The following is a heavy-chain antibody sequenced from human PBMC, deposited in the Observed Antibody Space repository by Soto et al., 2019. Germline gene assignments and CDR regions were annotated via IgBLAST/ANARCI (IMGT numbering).Heavy chain of an antibody. Sequence: QVQLVESGGGVVQPGGSLRLSCAASGFTFSSYGMHWVRQAPGKGLEWVALISFDGGKRFYADSVRGRLTISRDNSKNMVHLQMNSLRREDTALYYRAKARDHYASGSPAWLDSWGQGTLVTVSS. CDR1: GFTFSSYG. V-gene: IGHV3-30*18. CDR3: AKARDHYASGSPAWLDS. CDR2: ISFDGGKR. J-gene: IGHJ5*01. D-gene: IGHD3-10*01.